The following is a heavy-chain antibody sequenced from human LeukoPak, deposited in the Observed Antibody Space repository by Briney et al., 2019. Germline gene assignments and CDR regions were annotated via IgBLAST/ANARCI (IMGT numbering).Heavy chain of an antibody. Sequence: SGTLSLTCGVSGGSISNTNWWTWVRLPPGKGLEWIGEVNLQGSTNYNPSLKSRVAISVDKSENHISLKLTSVTAADTAVYYCARDAIYSGGYSYWFDPWGLGTLVTVSS. CDR2: VNLQGST. D-gene: IGHD1-26*01. CDR3: ARDAIYSGGYSYWFDP. CDR1: GGSISNTNW. J-gene: IGHJ5*02. V-gene: IGHV4-4*02.